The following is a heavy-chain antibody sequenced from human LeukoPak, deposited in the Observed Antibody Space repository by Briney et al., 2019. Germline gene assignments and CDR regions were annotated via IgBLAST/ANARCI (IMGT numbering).Heavy chain of an antibody. Sequence: PSETLSLTCAVSGGSISSGGYSWSWIRQPPGKGLEWIGYIYHSESTYYNPSLKSRVTISVDRSKNQFSLKLSSVTAADTAVYYCAKGQYSSGWTVVGDAFDIWGQGTMVTVSS. D-gene: IGHD6-19*01. CDR2: IYHSEST. V-gene: IGHV4-30-2*01. CDR3: AKGQYSSGWTVVGDAFDI. J-gene: IGHJ3*02. CDR1: GGSISSGGYS.